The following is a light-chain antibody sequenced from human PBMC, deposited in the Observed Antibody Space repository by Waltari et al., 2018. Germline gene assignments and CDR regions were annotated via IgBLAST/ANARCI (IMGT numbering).Light chain of an antibody. Sequence: DFVMTQSPASLAVSLGERATINCKSSQSVLYSANNKNYLAWYQQKPGQPPKLLIYWASTRESGVPDRFSGSGSGTDFTLTISSLQAEDVAVYYCQQYYSTPYTFGQGTKLEIK. CDR3: QQYYSTPYT. CDR1: QSVLYSANNKNY. J-gene: IGKJ2*01. CDR2: WAS. V-gene: IGKV4-1*01.